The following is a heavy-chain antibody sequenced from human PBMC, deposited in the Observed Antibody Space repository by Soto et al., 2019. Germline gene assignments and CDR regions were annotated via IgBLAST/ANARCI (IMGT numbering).Heavy chain of an antibody. Sequence: EVQLLESGGGLVQPGGSLRLSCAASGFTFSSYAMSWVRQAPGKGLEWVSGIRGSGGNTYYADSVKGRFTISRDNSKNGPDPEMNVIRAEDTAVDYGAKIRHGGDAFDLWVQGTTVAVSS. CDR1: GFTFSSYA. CDR2: IRGSGGNT. D-gene: IGHD3-10*01. J-gene: IGHJ3*01. CDR3: AKIRHGGDAFDL. V-gene: IGHV3-23*01.